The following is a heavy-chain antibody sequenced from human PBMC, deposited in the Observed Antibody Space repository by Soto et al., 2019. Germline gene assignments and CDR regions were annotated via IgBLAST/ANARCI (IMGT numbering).Heavy chain of an antibody. D-gene: IGHD4-17*01. J-gene: IGHJ4*02. V-gene: IGHV3-48*01. CDR2: ISSSSSTI. CDR1: GFTFSSYS. CDR3: ARDQRMNTVRGYGY. Sequence: EVQLVESGGGLVQPGGSLRLSCAASGFTFSSYSMNWVRQAPVKGLEWVSYISSSSSTIYYADSVKGRYTISRDNAENSLYLQMNSLSAEDTAVYYCARDQRMNTVRGYGYWGQGTLVTVS.